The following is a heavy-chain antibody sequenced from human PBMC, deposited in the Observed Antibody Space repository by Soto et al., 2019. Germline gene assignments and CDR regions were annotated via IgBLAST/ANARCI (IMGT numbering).Heavy chain of an antibody. D-gene: IGHD1-1*01. CDR3: AKDLAPGLVEPIDY. Sequence: EVQLLESGGGLVQPGGSLRLSCAASRFTFSSYAMSWVRQAPGKGLEWVSAISGSGGSTYYADSVKGRFTISRDNSKNTLYLQMNSLRAEDTAVYYCAKDLAPGLVEPIDYWGQGTLVTVSS. V-gene: IGHV3-23*01. CDR2: ISGSGGST. J-gene: IGHJ4*02. CDR1: RFTFSSYA.